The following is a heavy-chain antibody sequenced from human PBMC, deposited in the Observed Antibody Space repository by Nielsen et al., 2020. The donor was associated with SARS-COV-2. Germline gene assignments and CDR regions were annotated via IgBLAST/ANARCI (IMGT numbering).Heavy chain of an antibody. CDR2: INHSGST. CDR1: GGSFSGYY. CDR3: ARESVTGTDAFDI. D-gene: IGHD6-19*01. V-gene: IGHV4-34*01. J-gene: IGHJ3*02. Sequence: SETLSLTCAVYGGSFSGYYWSWIRQPPGKGLEWIGEINHSGSTNYNPSLKSRVTISVGTSKNQFSLKLSSVTAADTAVYYCARESVTGTDAFDIWGQGTVVTVSS.